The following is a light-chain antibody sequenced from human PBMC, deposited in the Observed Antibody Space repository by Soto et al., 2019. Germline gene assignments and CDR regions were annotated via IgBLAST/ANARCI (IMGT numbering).Light chain of an antibody. V-gene: IGLV3-1*01. CDR2: QDS. Sequence: SYELTQPPSVSVSPGQTASITCSGDKLGDKYACWYQQKPGQSPVLVIYQDSKRPSGIPGRFSGSNSGNTATLTISGTQAMDEADYYCQAWATGVVFGGGTKVTVL. J-gene: IGLJ2*01. CDR1: KLGDKY. CDR3: QAWATGVV.